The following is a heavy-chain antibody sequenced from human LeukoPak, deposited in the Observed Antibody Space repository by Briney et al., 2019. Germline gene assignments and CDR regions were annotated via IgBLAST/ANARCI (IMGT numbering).Heavy chain of an antibody. CDR1: GYTITGYY. CDR2: ISAYNGNT. Sequence: EASVKVSCKASGYTITGYYMHWVRQAPGQGLEWMGWISAYNGNTNYAQKLQGRVTMTTDTSTSTAYMELRSLRSDDTAVYYCARDSYYDFWSGYIIDYWGQGTLVTVSS. J-gene: IGHJ4*02. CDR3: ARDSYYDFWSGYIIDY. V-gene: IGHV1-18*04. D-gene: IGHD3-3*01.